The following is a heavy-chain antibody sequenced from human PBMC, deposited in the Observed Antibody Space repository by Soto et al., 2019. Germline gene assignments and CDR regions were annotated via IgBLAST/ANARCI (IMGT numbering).Heavy chain of an antibody. Sequence: PSETLSLTCTVSGGSISSYYWSWIRQRPGKGLEWIGYIYYSGSTNYNPSLKSRVTISVDTSKNQFSLKLSSVTAADTAVYYCARDRFGDYSRMDVWGQGTTVTVSS. CDR1: GGSISSYY. CDR3: ARDRFGDYSRMDV. CDR2: IYYSGST. J-gene: IGHJ6*02. D-gene: IGHD3-10*01. V-gene: IGHV4-59*01.